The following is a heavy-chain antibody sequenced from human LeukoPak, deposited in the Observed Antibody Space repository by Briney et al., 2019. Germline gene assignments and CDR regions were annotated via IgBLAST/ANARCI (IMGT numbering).Heavy chain of an antibody. J-gene: IGHJ4*02. Sequence: QTSQTLSLTCTVSGDSISTGSYYWSWIRQPAGRGLEWIGRIYTSGSTKYNPPLKSRVTISLDTSKNQFSLKLSSVTAADTAVYYCARGQNYYNSRIVVDYWGQGTLVTVSS. D-gene: IGHD3-22*01. CDR3: ARGQNYYNSRIVVDY. CDR2: IYTSGST. V-gene: IGHV4-61*02. CDR1: GDSISTGSYY.